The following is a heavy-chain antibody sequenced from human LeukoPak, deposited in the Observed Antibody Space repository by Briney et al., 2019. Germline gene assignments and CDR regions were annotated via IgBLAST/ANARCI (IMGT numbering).Heavy chain of an antibody. CDR1: GFTFSDYY. CDR3: AKDREGYSHGYVFNPYYMDV. CDR2: IWYDESFK. D-gene: IGHD5-18*01. V-gene: IGHV3-33*06. J-gene: IGHJ6*03. Sequence: PGGSLRLSCAASGFTFSDYYMSWIRQAPGKGLEWVAIIWYDESFKGYADSVKGRFTISRDNSKNTLYLEINSLRAEDTGVYYCAKDREGYSHGYVFNPYYMDVWGTGTTVTVSS.